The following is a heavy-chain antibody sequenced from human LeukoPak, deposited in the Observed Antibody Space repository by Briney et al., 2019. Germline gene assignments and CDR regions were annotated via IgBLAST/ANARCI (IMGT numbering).Heavy chain of an antibody. D-gene: IGHD2-2*01. V-gene: IGHV1-2*02. CDR1: GYTFTGYY. Sequence: ASVKVSCKSSGYTFTGYYMHWVRQAPGQGLEWMGWINPNSGGTNYAQKFQGRVTMTRDTSISTAYMELSRLRSDDTAVYYCARLGVVPAPNFDYWGQGTLVTVSS. J-gene: IGHJ4*02. CDR3: ARLGVVPAPNFDY. CDR2: INPNSGGT.